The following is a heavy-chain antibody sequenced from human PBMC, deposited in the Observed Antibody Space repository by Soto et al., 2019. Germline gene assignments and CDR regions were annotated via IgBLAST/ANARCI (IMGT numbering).Heavy chain of an antibody. D-gene: IGHD3-22*01. Sequence: QVQLVQSGAEVKKPGASVKVSCKASGYTFTSYYMHWVRQAPGQGLEWMGIINPSGGSTSYAQKCQGRVTMTRDTSTSTVYRELSSLRSEDTAVYYCAREEITTIVGDYYYYYGMDVWGQGTTVTVSS. V-gene: IGHV1-46*01. CDR1: GYTFTSYY. CDR2: INPSGGST. CDR3: AREEITTIVGDYYYYYGMDV. J-gene: IGHJ6*02.